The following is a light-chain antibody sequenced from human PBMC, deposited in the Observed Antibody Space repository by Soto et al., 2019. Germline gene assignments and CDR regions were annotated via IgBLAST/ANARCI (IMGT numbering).Light chain of an antibody. CDR2: DAS. V-gene: IGKV3-11*01. J-gene: IGKJ4*01. Sequence: EIVLSQSPATLSLSAGERATLSCRASQSVSSYLAWYQQKPGQAPRLLIYDASNRATGIPARFSGSGSGTDFTLTISSLEPEHFAVYYCQQRSNWPLTFGGGTKVDIK. CDR3: QQRSNWPLT. CDR1: QSVSSY.